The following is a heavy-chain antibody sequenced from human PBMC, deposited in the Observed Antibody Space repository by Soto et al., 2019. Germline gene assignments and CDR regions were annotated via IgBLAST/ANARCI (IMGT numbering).Heavy chain of an antibody. D-gene: IGHD1-26*01. CDR2: IYYSGST. Sequence: SETLSLTCTVSGGSISSSSHYWGWIRQPPGKGLEWIGYIYYSGSTYYNPYLKSRVTISIDTSKNQFSLKVSSVTAADTALYYCARLREVFDEWERPKPFDSWGQGTLVTVSS. J-gene: IGHJ4*02. CDR3: ARLREVFDEWERPKPFDS. V-gene: IGHV4-39*01. CDR1: GGSISSSSHY.